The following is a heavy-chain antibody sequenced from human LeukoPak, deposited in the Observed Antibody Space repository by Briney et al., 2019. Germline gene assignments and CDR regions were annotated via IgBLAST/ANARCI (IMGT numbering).Heavy chain of an antibody. CDR2: ISSDGSNK. V-gene: IGHV3-30*18. D-gene: IGHD3-9*01. Sequence: GGSLRLSCAASRFTFTSYAMHWVRQAPGKGLEWMAAISSDGSNKYYADSVKGRFTVSRDISKNTLYLQMNSLRAEDTAVYYCAKDFNAISTAYIFDYWGQGTLVTVSS. J-gene: IGHJ4*02. CDR1: RFTFTSYA. CDR3: AKDFNAISTAYIFDY.